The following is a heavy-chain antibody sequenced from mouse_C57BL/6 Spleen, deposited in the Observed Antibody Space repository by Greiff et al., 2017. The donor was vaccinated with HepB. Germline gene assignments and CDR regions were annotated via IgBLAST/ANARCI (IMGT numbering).Heavy chain of an antibody. CDR2: INPSTGGT. CDR1: GYSFTGYY. Sequence: EVQLQQSGPELVKPGASVKISCKASGYSFTGYYMNWVKQSPEKSLEWIGEINPSTGGTTYNQKFKAKATLTVDKSSSTAYMQLKSLTSEDSAVYYCARGVDGYYLDYWGQGTTLTVSS. CDR3: ARGVDGYYLDY. D-gene: IGHD2-3*01. V-gene: IGHV1-42*01. J-gene: IGHJ2*01.